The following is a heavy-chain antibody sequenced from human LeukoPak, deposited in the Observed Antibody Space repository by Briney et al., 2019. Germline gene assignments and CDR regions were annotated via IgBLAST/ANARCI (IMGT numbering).Heavy chain of an antibody. CDR1: GFTFSSYS. J-gene: IGHJ4*02. CDR2: ITTTFYT. V-gene: IGHV3-21*01. Sequence: VGTLRLSCAASGFTFSSYSFNWGRQVPRKGLEWVSSITTTFYTSYTDPAKGRFTISRDNAKNSLSLQMNSLRAEDTAVYYCAREEASGSYGLDYWGQGTLVTVSS. D-gene: IGHD3-10*01. CDR3: AREEASGSYGLDY.